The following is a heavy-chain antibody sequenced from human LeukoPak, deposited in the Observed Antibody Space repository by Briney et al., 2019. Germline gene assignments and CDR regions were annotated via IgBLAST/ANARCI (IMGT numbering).Heavy chain of an antibody. CDR3: ARDARVQKWFGELSKTTTYYFDY. Sequence: ASVKVSCKASGYTFTGYYMHWVRQAPGQGLEWMGWVTPNSGGTNYAQRFQGRVTMTRDTSISTAYMELNRLRSDDTAVYYCARDARVQKWFGELSKTTTYYFDYWGQGTLVTVSS. V-gene: IGHV1-2*02. D-gene: IGHD3-10*01. CDR2: VTPNSGGT. CDR1: GYTFTGYY. J-gene: IGHJ4*02.